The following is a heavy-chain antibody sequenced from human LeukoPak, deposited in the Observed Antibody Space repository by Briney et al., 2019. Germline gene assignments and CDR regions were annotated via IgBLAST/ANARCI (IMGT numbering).Heavy chain of an antibody. CDR2: ISAYNGNT. V-gene: IGHV1-18*01. D-gene: IGHD2-2*01. CDR3: AREGYCSSTSCYVAEYFQH. CDR1: GYTFTSYG. J-gene: IGHJ1*01. Sequence: ASVKVSCKASGYTFTSYGISWVRQAPGQGLEWMGWISAYNGNTNYAQKLQGRVTMTTDTSTSTAYMELRSLRSDDTAVYYCAREGYCSSTSCYVAEYFQHWGQGTLVTVSS.